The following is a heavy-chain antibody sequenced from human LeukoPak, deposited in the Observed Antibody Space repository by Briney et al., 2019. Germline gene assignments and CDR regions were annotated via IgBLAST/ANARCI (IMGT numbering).Heavy chain of an antibody. CDR1: GFTFDDYA. CDR2: ISWNSGSI. V-gene: IGHV3-9*01. CDR3: AKDGCSSTSCYAGSNNWFDP. D-gene: IGHD2-2*01. Sequence: GGSLRLSCAASGFTFDDYAMHWVRQAPGKGLEWVPGISWNSGSIGYADSVKGRFTISRDNAKNSLYLQMNSLRAEDTALYYCAKDGCSSTSCYAGSNNWFDPWGQGTLVTVSS. J-gene: IGHJ5*02.